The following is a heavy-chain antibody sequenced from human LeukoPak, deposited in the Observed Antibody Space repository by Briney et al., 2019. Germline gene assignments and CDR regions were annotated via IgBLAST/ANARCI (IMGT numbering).Heavy chain of an antibody. V-gene: IGHV4-4*02. CDR3: AREDRYCSGGSCYS. Sequence: PSGTLSLTCAVSGGSISSSNWWSWIRQPPGKGLEWIGEIYHSGSTNYNPSLKSRVTISVDKSKTQFSLKLSSVTAADTAVYYCAREDRYCSGGSCYSWGQGTLVTVSS. D-gene: IGHD2-15*01. CDR2: IYHSGST. CDR1: GGSISSSNW. J-gene: IGHJ4*02.